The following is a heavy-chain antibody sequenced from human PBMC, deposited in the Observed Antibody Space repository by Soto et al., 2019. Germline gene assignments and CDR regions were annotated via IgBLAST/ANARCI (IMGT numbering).Heavy chain of an antibody. J-gene: IGHJ4*03. CDR2: IIGSGGST. V-gene: IGHV3-23*01. CDR3: ARGFSPGNGSPPDF. CDR1: GFPFSSFA. D-gene: IGHD6-13*01. Sequence: PGGSLRLSCAASGFPFSSFAMSWVRQVTGKGLDWVSAIIGSGGSTYSSASVKGRFTISRDNSKNTMYLQMRSLRAEETALYYCARGFSPGNGSPPDFRGQGTFVTVSS.